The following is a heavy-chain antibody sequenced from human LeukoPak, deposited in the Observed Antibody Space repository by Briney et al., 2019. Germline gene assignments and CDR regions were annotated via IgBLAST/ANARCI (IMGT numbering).Heavy chain of an antibody. D-gene: IGHD4-17*01. V-gene: IGHV4-59*01. J-gene: IGHJ5*02. Sequence: SETLSLTCTVSGGSITCYYWTWIRQPPGKGLEWIGYISDSGSTNYNPSLKSRVTMSVDSSNTEFSLRLNSVTAADTAVYYCARVFRGAVTSNWFDPWGQGTLVTVSS. CDR1: GGSITCYY. CDR3: ARVFRGAVTSNWFDP. CDR2: ISDSGST.